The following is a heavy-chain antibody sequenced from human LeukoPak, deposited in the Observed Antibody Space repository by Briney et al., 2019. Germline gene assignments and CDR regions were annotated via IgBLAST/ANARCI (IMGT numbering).Heavy chain of an antibody. J-gene: IGHJ4*02. CDR2: ISGSGGST. CDR1: GFTVDSNY. V-gene: IGHV3-23*01. CDR3: ANGPKAIQLTY. D-gene: IGHD5-18*01. Sequence: GGSLRLSCAASGFTVDSNYLSWVRQAPGKGLEWVSAISGSGGSTYYADSVKGRFTISRDNSKNTLYLQMNSLRAEDTAVYYCANGPKAIQLTYWGQGTLVTVSS.